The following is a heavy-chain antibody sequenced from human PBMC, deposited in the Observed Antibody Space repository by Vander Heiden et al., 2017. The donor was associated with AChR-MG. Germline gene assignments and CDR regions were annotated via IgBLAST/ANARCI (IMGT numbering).Heavy chain of an antibody. D-gene: IGHD6-6*01. CDR1: GYTFTSYD. CDR3: ARGVSRWGSSSSGY. V-gene: IGHV1-8*01. Sequence: QVPLVQSGAEVKKPGDSVKVSYKASGYTFTSYDVNWVRQATGQGLEWMGWMNPNSGNTGYAQKFQGRVTMTRNTSISTAYMELSSLRSEDTAVYYCARGVSRWGSSSSGYWGQGTLVTVSS. J-gene: IGHJ4*02. CDR2: MNPNSGNT.